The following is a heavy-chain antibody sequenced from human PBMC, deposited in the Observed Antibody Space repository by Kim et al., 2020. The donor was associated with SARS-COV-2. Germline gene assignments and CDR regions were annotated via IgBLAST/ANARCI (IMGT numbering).Heavy chain of an antibody. Sequence: SETLSLTCTVSGGSISSSSYYWGWIRQPPGKGLEWIGSIYYSGSTYYNPSLKSRVTISVDTSKNQFSLKLSSVTAADTAVYYCARHDDFWSGYDDAFDIWGQGTMVTVSS. D-gene: IGHD3-3*01. J-gene: IGHJ3*02. CDR3: ARHDDFWSGYDDAFDI. CDR1: GGSISSSSYY. CDR2: IYYSGST. V-gene: IGHV4-39*01.